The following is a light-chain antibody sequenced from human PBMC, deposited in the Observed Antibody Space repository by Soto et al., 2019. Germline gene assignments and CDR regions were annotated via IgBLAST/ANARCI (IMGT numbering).Light chain of an antibody. CDR3: QQYYNFPYT. V-gene: IGKV4-1*01. J-gene: IGKJ2*01. CDR2: WAS. CDR1: QNVFYKSTKKNY. Sequence: DFVMTQSPDSLAVSLGERATINCKSSQNVFYKSTKKNYLAWYQQKPGQPPKLLIYWASARESGVPDRFSGSGSGTDFTLTISSLQAEDVAVYYCQQYYNFPYTFGQGTNLEIK.